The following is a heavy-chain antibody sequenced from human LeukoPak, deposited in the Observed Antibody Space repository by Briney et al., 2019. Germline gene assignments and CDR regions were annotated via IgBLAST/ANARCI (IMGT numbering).Heavy chain of an antibody. CDR2: ISSSSSYI. J-gene: IGHJ4*02. D-gene: IGHD1-26*01. Sequence: GGSLRLSCAASGFTLSSYSMNWVRQAPGKGLEWVSSISSSSSYIYYADSVKGRFTISRDNAKNSLYLQMNSLRAEDTAVYYCARGEVGATGDYWGQGTLVTVSS. V-gene: IGHV3-21*01. CDR1: GFTLSSYS. CDR3: ARGEVGATGDY.